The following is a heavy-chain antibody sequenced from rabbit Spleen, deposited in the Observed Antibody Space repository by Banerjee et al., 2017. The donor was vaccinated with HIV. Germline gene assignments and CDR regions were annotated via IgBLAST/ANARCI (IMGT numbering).Heavy chain of an antibody. J-gene: IGHJ4*01. CDR2: INAGSYGKT. V-gene: IGHV1S40*01. CDR3: ARDSETSNTYWNL. Sequence: QSLEESGGDLVKPGASLTLTCTASGFDLSSDNDMSWVRQAPGKGLEWIAWINAGSYGKTNYARWAKGRFTISKTSSTTVTLQMTSLTAADTATYFCARDSETSNTYWNLWGPGTLVTVS. CDR1: GFDLSSDND. D-gene: IGHD1-1*01.